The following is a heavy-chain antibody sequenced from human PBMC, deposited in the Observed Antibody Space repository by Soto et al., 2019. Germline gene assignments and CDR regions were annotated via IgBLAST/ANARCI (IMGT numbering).Heavy chain of an antibody. CDR3: ARASWWLDGRYYYYGMDV. V-gene: IGHV6-1*01. J-gene: IGHJ6*02. D-gene: IGHD6-19*01. CDR1: VDSVSSNSAA. CDR2: TYYRSKWYN. Sequence: SQTLSLTCAISVDSVSSNSAAWNWIRQSPSRGLEWLGRTYYRSKWYNDYAVSVKSRITINPDTSKNQFSLQLNSVTPEDTAVYYCARASWWLDGRYYYYGMDVWGQGTTVTVSS.